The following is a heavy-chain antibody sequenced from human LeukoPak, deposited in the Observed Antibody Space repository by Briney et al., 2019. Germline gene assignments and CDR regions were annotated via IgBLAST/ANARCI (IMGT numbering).Heavy chain of an antibody. V-gene: IGHV3-30*18. D-gene: IGHD6-19*01. J-gene: IGHJ4*02. CDR3: AKEERWLVDY. CDR2: ISYDGSNK. Sequence: PGGSLRLSCAASGFTFSSYGMHWVRQAPGKGLEWVAVISYDGSNKYYADSVKGRFTISRDNSKNTLYLQMNSLRAEDTAVYYCAKEERWLVDYWGQGTLVTVSS. CDR1: GFTFSSYG.